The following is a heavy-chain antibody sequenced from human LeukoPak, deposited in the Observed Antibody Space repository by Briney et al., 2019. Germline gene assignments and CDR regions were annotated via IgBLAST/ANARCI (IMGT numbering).Heavy chain of an antibody. D-gene: IGHD2-2*01. V-gene: IGHV4-30-4*01. CDR2: IYYSGST. Sequence: PSQTLSLTCTVSGGSLSSGDYYWSWIRQPPGKGLEWIGYIYYSGSTYYNPSLKSRVTISVDTSKNQFYLKLSSVTAADTAVYYCARELEYCSSTSCHKAFDIWGQGTMVTVSS. CDR1: GGSLSSGDYY. J-gene: IGHJ3*02. CDR3: ARELEYCSSTSCHKAFDI.